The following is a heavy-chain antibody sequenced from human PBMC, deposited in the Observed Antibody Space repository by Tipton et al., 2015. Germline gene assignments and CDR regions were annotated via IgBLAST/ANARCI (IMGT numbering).Heavy chain of an antibody. D-gene: IGHD4/OR15-4a*01. Sequence: QVQLVQSGAEVKKPGSSVKVSCKASGGTFSSYAISWVRQAPGQGLEWMGGIIPIFGTANYAQKFQGRVTITADESTSTAYMELRSLHFDDTAVYYCAKVWDYAPRSDLDYWGQGTLVTVSS. CDR1: GGTFSSYA. CDR2: IIPIFGTA. CDR3: AKVWDYAPRSDLDY. J-gene: IGHJ4*02. V-gene: IGHV1-69*01.